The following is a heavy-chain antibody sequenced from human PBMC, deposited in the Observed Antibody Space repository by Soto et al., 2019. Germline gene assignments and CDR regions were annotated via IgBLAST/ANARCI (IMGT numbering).Heavy chain of an antibody. D-gene: IGHD3-3*01. CDR3: ARARHVTIFGVVITQMRIDY. V-gene: IGHV1-8*01. Sequence: GASVKVSCKASGYTFTSYDINWVRQAIGQGLEWMGWMNPNSGNTGYAQKFQGRVTMTRNTSISTAYMELSSLRSEDTAVYYCARARHVTIFGVVITQMRIDYWGQGTLVTVSS. CDR1: GYTFTSYD. CDR2: MNPNSGNT. J-gene: IGHJ4*02.